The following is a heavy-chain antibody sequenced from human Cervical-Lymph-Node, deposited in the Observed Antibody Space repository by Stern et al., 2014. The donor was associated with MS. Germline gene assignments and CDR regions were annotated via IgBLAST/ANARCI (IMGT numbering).Heavy chain of an antibody. Sequence: EVQLVESGAEVKKPGESLKISCEASGYLFDDYWIGWVRQMSGRGLELVAIIFPRDSNTRYSPSVQGQVTLSADKSIRTASFQWSTLKPSDTAMYYCARSPATPSGYDRFDYWGQGALVTVSS. D-gene: IGHD5-12*01. J-gene: IGHJ4*02. CDR2: IFPRDSNT. V-gene: IGHV5-51*03. CDR3: ARSPATPSGYDRFDY. CDR1: GYLFDDYW.